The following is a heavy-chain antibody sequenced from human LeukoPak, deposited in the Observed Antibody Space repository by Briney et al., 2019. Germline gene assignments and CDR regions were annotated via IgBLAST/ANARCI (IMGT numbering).Heavy chain of an antibody. V-gene: IGHV3-23*01. J-gene: IGHJ4*02. CDR2: ISGSGGST. CDR3: PKDFGTESMATDH. CDR1: GFTFSSYA. D-gene: IGHD5-24*01. Sequence: GGSLRLSCAASGFTFSSYAMSWVRQAPGKGLEWVSAISGSGGSTYYADSVKGRFTISRDNSKNTLYLQMNSLRGEDTAMYFCPKDFGTESMATDHWGQGTLVTVSS.